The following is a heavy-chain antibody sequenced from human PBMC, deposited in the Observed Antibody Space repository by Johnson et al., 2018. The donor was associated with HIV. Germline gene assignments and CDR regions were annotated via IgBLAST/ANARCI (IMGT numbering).Heavy chain of an antibody. CDR1: GFTVSGNY. CDR3: AKGVLGWLLFTAFDI. J-gene: IGHJ3*02. V-gene: IGHV3-53*01. Sequence: VQLAEFGGGLIQPGGSLRLSCVASGFTVSGNYMSWVRQAPGKGLEWVSVLYSGGSTYYADFVKDRFIISRDNSKNTLYLQMNSLRAEETAVYYCAKGVLGWLLFTAFDIWGQGTMVTVSS. D-gene: IGHD3-3*01. CDR2: LYSGGST.